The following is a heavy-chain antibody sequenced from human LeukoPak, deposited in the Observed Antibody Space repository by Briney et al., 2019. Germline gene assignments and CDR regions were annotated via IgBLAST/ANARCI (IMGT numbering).Heavy chain of an antibody. CDR1: GYTFTDYH. D-gene: IGHD1-26*01. V-gene: IGHV1-18*01. CDR2: ISTYTGIT. CDR3: ARDGVGGTHIDH. J-gene: IGHJ4*02. Sequence: VASVKVSCKASGYTFTDYHIKWVRQAPGQGLEWMGWISTYTGITNYAQELQGRVTMTTDTSATTAYLEVTSLRSDDTAVYYCARDGVGGTHIDHWGQGTLVTVSS.